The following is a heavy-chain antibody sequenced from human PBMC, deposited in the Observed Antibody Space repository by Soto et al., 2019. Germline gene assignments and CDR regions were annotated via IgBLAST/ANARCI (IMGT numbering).Heavy chain of an antibody. CDR1: GYTFTSYG. V-gene: IGHV1-18*01. D-gene: IGHD1-26*01. J-gene: IGHJ4*02. Sequence: QVQLVQSGAEVKKPGASVKVSCKASGYTFTSYGISWVRQAPGQGLEWMGCISAYNGNTNYAQKLQGRVTMTTDTSTSRAYMALRSLRSDDSAVYYCARVWDPRWGYFAYWGQGTLVTVSS. CDR3: ARVWDPRWGYFAY. CDR2: ISAYNGNT.